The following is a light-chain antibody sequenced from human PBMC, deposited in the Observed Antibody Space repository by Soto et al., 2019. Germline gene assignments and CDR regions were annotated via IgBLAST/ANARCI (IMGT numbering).Light chain of an antibody. CDR3: QQYHSYPFT. CDR1: QNIRNL. CDR2: KAS. V-gene: IGKV1-5*03. J-gene: IGKJ3*01. Sequence: DIQMSQSPSTLSASVGDSVTITCRASQNIRNLLAWYQQKPGKAPNPLIYKASSLQSEVPSRFSGSASGPEFTLTISSLQPDDFATYYCQQYHSYPFTFGPGTKVDIK.